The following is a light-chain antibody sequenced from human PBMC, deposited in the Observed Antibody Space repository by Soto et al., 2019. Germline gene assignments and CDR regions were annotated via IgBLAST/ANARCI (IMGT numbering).Light chain of an antibody. V-gene: IGKV1-9*01. J-gene: IGKJ1*01. Sequence: IQLTQSPASLSASVGDRVTITCRASQGISSYFAWYQQKPGQAPKLLIYAVSTLQSGVPSRFSGSGSGTDFTLTISSLEPEDFAVYYCQQRSNWPTFAQGTKVDIK. CDR1: QGISSY. CDR3: QQRSNWPT. CDR2: AVS.